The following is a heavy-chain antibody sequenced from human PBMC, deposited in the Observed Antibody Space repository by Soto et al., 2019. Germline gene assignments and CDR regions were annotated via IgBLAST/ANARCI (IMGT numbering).Heavy chain of an antibody. J-gene: IGHJ4*02. D-gene: IGHD1-26*01. Sequence: PSETLSLTCAVSSYSITSGHWWSWVRQSPGQGLEWIGEILHSGSTNYNPSLKSRVTISVDNSRNQFSLKLSSVTAADTAVYYCARSGDYCFDYWGQGTLVTVSS. CDR2: ILHSGST. CDR3: ARSGDYCFDY. CDR1: SYSITSGHW. V-gene: IGHV4-4*02.